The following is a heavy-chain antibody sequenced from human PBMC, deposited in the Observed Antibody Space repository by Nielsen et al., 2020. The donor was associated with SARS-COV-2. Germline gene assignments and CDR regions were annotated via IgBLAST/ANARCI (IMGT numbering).Heavy chain of an antibody. J-gene: IGHJ3*02. D-gene: IGHD1-26*01. V-gene: IGHV3-30*18. Sequence: GGSLRLSCAASGFTFSSYGMHWVRQAPGKGLEWVAVISYDGSNKYYADSVKGRFTISRDNSKNTLYLQMNSLRAEDTAVYYCAKVHSSGSYSHDAFDIWGQGTMVTVSS. CDR1: GFTFSSYG. CDR3: AKVHSSGSYSHDAFDI. CDR2: ISYDGSNK.